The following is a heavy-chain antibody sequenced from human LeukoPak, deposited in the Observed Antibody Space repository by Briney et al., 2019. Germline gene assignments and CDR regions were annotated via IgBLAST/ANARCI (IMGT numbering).Heavy chain of an antibody. CDR1: GFTFDDYA. CDR2: ISGDGGST. Sequence: PGGSLRLSCAASGFTFDDYAMHWVRQAPGKGLEWVSLISGDGGSTYYADSVKGRFTISRDNSKSTLYLQMNSLRAEDTAVYYCAKDLLIWAPSYYYYGMDVWGQGTTVTVSS. D-gene: IGHD3-16*01. J-gene: IGHJ6*02. V-gene: IGHV3-43*02. CDR3: AKDLLIWAPSYYYYGMDV.